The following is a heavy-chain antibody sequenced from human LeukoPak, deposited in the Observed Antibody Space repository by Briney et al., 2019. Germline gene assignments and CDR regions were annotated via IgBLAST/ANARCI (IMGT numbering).Heavy chain of an antibody. D-gene: IGHD3-10*01. Sequence: GGSLRLSCAASGFKFSDHYIDWVRQAPGKGLEWVSSISSSSSYIYYADSVKGRFTISRDNAKNSLYLQMNSLRAEDTAVYYCARDKLVRGGMNWFDPWGQGTLVTVSS. J-gene: IGHJ5*02. CDR1: GFKFSDHY. CDR2: ISSSSSYI. CDR3: ARDKLVRGGMNWFDP. V-gene: IGHV3-21*01.